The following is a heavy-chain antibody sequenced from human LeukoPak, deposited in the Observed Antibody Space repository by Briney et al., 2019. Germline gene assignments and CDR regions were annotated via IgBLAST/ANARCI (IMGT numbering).Heavy chain of an antibody. V-gene: IGHV3-53*01. D-gene: IGHD3-3*01. J-gene: IGHJ4*02. CDR3: ATARNTIFGFDY. CDR2: IYSGGST. CDR1: GFTVSSNY. Sequence: GGSLRLSCAASGFTVSSNYMSWVRQAPGKGLEWASVIYSGGSTYYADSVKGRFTISRDNSKNTLYLQMNSLRAEDTAVYYCATARNTIFGFDYWGQGTLVTVSS.